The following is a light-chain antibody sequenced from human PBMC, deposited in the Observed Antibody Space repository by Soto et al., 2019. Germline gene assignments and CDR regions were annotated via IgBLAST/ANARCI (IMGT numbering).Light chain of an antibody. CDR2: AAS. CDR3: QQYYSYPQT. CDR1: QGISSY. V-gene: IGKV1-8*01. Sequence: AIRMTQSPSSLSASTGDRVTITCRASQGISSYLAWYQQKPGKAPQLLIYAASTLQSGVPSRFSGSGSGTDFTLTISCLQSEDFATYYCQQYYSYPQTFGGGTKVEIK. J-gene: IGKJ4*01.